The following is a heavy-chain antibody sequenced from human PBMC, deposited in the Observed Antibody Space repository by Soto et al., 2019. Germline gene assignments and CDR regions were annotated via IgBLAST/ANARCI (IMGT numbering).Heavy chain of an antibody. J-gene: IGHJ3*02. V-gene: IGHV1-69*01. CDR3: AAMGGSYSGGKDAFDI. D-gene: IGHD1-26*01. Sequence: QVQLVQSGAEVKKPGSSVKVSCKASGGTFSSYAISWVRQAPGQGLEWMGGIIPIFGTANYAQKFQGRVTITADESTNTAYMELSSLRSEDTAVYYCAAMGGSYSGGKDAFDIWGQGTMVTVSS. CDR1: GGTFSSYA. CDR2: IIPIFGTA.